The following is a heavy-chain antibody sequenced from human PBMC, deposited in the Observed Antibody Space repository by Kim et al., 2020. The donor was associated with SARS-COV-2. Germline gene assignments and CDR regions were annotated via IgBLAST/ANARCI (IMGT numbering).Heavy chain of an antibody. CDR2: IIPIFGTA. V-gene: IGHV1-69*13. Sequence: SVKVSCKASGGTFSSYAISWVRQAPGQGLEWMGGIIPIFGTANYAQKFQGRVTITADESTSTAYMELSSLRSEDTAVYYCAISEYSSSSLYYYYYMDVWGKGTTVTVSS. D-gene: IGHD6-6*01. J-gene: IGHJ6*03. CDR1: GGTFSSYA. CDR3: AISEYSSSSLYYYYYMDV.